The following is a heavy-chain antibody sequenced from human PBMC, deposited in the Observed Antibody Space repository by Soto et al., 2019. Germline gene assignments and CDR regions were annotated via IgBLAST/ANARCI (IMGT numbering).Heavy chain of an antibody. CDR3: ARGYYDTTGYSLDP. CDR1: GGSISSYY. Sequence: ETLSLTCTVSGGSISSYYWSWIRQSPGKGLEWIGYIYYESANYNPSLNSRVIILVDTSKNQFSLRLSSVTAADTAVYYCARGYYDTTGYSLDPWGQGTLVTVS. V-gene: IGHV4-59*01. J-gene: IGHJ5*02. CDR2: IYYESA. D-gene: IGHD3-22*01.